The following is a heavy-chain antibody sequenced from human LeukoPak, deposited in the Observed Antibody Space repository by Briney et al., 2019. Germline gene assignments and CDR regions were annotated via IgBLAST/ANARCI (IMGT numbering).Heavy chain of an antibody. Sequence: GGSLRLSCAASGFTVSSNYMSWVRQAPGKGLEWVSVIYSGGSTYYADSVKGRFTISRDNAKNSLYLQMNSLRAEDTAVYYRAREYDSGSYYNFGYWGQGTLVTVSS. CDR2: IYSGGST. D-gene: IGHD3-10*01. CDR3: AREYDSGSYYNFGY. V-gene: IGHV3-53*01. J-gene: IGHJ4*02. CDR1: GFTVSSNY.